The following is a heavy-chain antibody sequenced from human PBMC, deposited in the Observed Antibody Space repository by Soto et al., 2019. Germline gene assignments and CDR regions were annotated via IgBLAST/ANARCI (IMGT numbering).Heavy chain of an antibody. CDR1: GFTVSAYT. J-gene: IGHJ4*02. Sequence: QVQLVESGGGVVQPGRSLRLSCAASGFTVSAYTMHWVRQAPGKGLEWVAVISSDGNHKYYTDSVKGRFTISRDTSTNTLYLQMTSLRAEDTAVYYCARWEPPLFDYWGQGTLVTVSS. CDR2: ISSDGNHK. CDR3: ARWEPPLFDY. V-gene: IGHV3-30-3*01. D-gene: IGHD1-26*01.